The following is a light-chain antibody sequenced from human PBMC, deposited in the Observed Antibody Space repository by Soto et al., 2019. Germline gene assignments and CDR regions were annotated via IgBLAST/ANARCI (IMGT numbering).Light chain of an antibody. Sequence: DIQMTQSPSSLSASVGDRVTITCRASQSISSYLNWYQQKPGKAPKLLISLASNLQSVVPSRFSGSGSGTDFTLTIRSLQPEDFATYYCQQSYSTPITFGQGTRLEIK. CDR3: QQSYSTPIT. J-gene: IGKJ5*01. CDR1: QSISSY. CDR2: LAS. V-gene: IGKV1-39*01.